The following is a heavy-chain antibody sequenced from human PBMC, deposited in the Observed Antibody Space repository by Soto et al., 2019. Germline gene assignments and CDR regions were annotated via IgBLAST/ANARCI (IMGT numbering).Heavy chain of an antibody. CDR3: ARDVGPITGQKHFDS. J-gene: IGHJ4*02. CDR1: GGSISSYY. D-gene: IGHD1-26*01. V-gene: IGHV4-59*01. Sequence: SETLSLTCTVCGGSISSYYWSWIRQPPGKGLEWIGYIYYSGSTNYNPSLKSRVTISVDTSKNQFSLKLSSVTAEDTAVYYCARDVGPITGQKHFDSWGQGPLVTVSS. CDR2: IYYSGST.